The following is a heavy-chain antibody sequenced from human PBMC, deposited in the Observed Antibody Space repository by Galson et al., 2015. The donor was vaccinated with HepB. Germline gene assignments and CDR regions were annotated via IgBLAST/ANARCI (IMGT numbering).Heavy chain of an antibody. CDR1: GYTFTSYA. D-gene: IGHD2/OR15-2a*01. J-gene: IGHJ6*02. Sequence: SVKVSCKASGYTFTSYAMHWARQAPGQRLEWMGWINAGNGNTKYSQKFQGRVTITRDTSASTAYMELSSLRSEDTAVYYCARFLTGLGGMDVWGQGTTVTVSS. CDR3: ARFLTGLGGMDV. CDR2: INAGNGNT. V-gene: IGHV1-3*01.